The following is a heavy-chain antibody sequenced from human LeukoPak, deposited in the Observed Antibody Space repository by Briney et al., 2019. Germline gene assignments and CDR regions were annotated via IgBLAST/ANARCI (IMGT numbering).Heavy chain of an antibody. Sequence: ASVKVSCKASGYTFTGYYMHWVRQAPGQGLEWMGWINPNSGGTNYAQKFQGRVTMTRDTSINTAYMDLSTLRSDDTAVYYCARGGSGSGYMFWFDPWGQGTLVTVSS. CDR2: INPNSGGT. V-gene: IGHV1-2*02. J-gene: IGHJ5*02. CDR1: GYTFTGYY. CDR3: ARGGSGSGYMFWFDP. D-gene: IGHD3-10*01.